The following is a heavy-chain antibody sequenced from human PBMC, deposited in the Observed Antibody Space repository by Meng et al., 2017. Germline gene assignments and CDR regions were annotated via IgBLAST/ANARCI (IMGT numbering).Heavy chain of an antibody. V-gene: IGHV7-4-1*02. J-gene: IGHJ4*02. Sequence: GELVQTGFEVKKPGASVKVSGKASAHTFTSYAMNWVRQAPGQGLEWMGWINTNTGNPTYAQGFTGRFVFSLDTSVSTAYLQISSLKAEDTAVYYCAREGRVDFDYWGQGTLVTVSS. CDR2: INTNTGNP. D-gene: IGHD1-26*01. CDR3: AREGRVDFDY. CDR1: AHTFTSYA.